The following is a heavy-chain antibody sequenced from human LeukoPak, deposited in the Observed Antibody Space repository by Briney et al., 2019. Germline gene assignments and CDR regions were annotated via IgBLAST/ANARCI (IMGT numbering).Heavy chain of an antibody. CDR3: ARTVREQWLYDAFDI. V-gene: IGHV3-30*04. Sequence: GGSLRLTCAASGFTFSSYSIHWVRQAPGKGLEWVALISPDGSNEYYADSVKGRFTFSRDNSKNTLYLQMDSLRADDTAVYYCARTVREQWLYDAFDIWGQGTMVTVSS. D-gene: IGHD6-19*01. J-gene: IGHJ3*02. CDR1: GFTFSSYS. CDR2: ISPDGSNE.